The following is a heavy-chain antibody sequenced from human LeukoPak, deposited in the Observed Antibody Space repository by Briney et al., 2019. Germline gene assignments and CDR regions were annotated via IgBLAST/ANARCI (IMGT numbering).Heavy chain of an antibody. Sequence: GGSLRLSCAASGFTFSSYAMSWVRQAPEKGLEWVSSICSGRDYTYYADSVKGRFTVSRDNAKNSLCLQMNSLRAADTAVYYCTRDSLPCRTGSCYSGPDYYGMGVWGQGTTVTVSS. CDR3: TRDSLPCRTGSCYSGPDYYGMGV. J-gene: IGHJ6*02. CDR1: GFTFSSYA. CDR2: ICSGRDYT. D-gene: IGHD2-15*01. V-gene: IGHV3-21*01.